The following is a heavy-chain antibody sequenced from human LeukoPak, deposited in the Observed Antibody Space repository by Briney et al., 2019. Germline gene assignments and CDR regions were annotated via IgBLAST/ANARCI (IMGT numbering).Heavy chain of an antibody. V-gene: IGHV4-4*02. D-gene: IGHD7-27*01. CDR2: IYHSGST. Sequence: SGTLSLTCAVSGGSISRSNWWSWVRPPPGKGLEWIGEIYHSGSTNYNPSLKSRVTISVDKSKNQFSLKLSSVTAADTAVYYCAGEIWRASWTWGRQYYFDYWGQGTLITVSS. CDR3: AGEIWRASWTWGRQYYFDY. J-gene: IGHJ4*02. CDR1: GGSISRSNW.